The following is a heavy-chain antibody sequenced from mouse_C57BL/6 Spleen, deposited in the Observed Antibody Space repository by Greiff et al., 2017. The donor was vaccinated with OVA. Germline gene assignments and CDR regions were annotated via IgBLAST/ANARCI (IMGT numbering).Heavy chain of an antibody. Sequence: VQVVESGAELVKPGASVKISCKASGYAFSSYWMNWVKQRPGKGLEWIGQIYPGDGDTNYNGKFKGKATLTADKSSSTAYMQLSSLTSEDSAVYFCARSIGYGFAYWGQGTLVTVSA. D-gene: IGHD2-2*01. V-gene: IGHV1-80*01. J-gene: IGHJ3*01. CDR1: GYAFSSYW. CDR2: IYPGDGDT. CDR3: ARSIGYGFAY.